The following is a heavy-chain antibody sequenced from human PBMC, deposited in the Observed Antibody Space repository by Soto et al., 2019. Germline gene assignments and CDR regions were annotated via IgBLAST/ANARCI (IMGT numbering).Heavy chain of an antibody. D-gene: IGHD6-13*01. CDR3: AKGAVRYSSSWLFDY. CDR1: GFTFSSYG. Sequence: PGGSLRLSCAASGFTFSSYGMHWFRQAPGKGLEWVSAISGSGGSTYYADSVKGRFTISRDNSKNTLYLQMNSLRAEDTAVYYCAKGAVRYSSSWLFDYWGQGTLVTVSS. V-gene: IGHV3-23*01. J-gene: IGHJ4*02. CDR2: ISGSGGST.